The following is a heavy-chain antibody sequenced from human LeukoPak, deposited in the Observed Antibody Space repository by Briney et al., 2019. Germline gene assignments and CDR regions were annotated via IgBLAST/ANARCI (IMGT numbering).Heavy chain of an antibody. J-gene: IGHJ5*02. V-gene: IGHV3-49*04. D-gene: IGHD2-15*01. CDR3: AREEGHILVVDNNWFDP. Sequence: PGRSLRLSCTASGFTSGDYAMSWVRQAPGKGLEWVGFIRSKAYGGTTEYAASVKGRFTISRDDSKNIAYLQMNSLKTEDTAVYYCAREEGHILVVDNNWFDPWGQGTLVTVSS. CDR2: IRSKAYGGTT. CDR1: GFTSGDYA.